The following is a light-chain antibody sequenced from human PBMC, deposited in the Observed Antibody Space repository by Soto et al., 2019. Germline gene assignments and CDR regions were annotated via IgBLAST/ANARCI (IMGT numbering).Light chain of an antibody. Sequence: ETVMTQSPATLSVSPGERATLSCRASQSVRNNLAWYQQKPGQAPRLLIYDASTRATGIPARFGGSGSGTYFTLTISSLQSEDSALYYCQQYNDWPPVTFGGGTKVEIK. CDR2: DAS. CDR3: QQYNDWPPVT. V-gene: IGKV3D-15*01. CDR1: QSVRNN. J-gene: IGKJ4*01.